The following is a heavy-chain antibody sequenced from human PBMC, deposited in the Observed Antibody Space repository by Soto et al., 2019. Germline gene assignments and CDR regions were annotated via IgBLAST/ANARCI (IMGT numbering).Heavy chain of an antibody. CDR2: ISSSNSYT. V-gene: IGHV3-11*03. J-gene: IGHJ4*02. D-gene: IGHD1-26*01. CDR3: AGYLGATTHANDRTRAFDY. CDR1: GFTFSDYN. Sequence: GGSLRLSCAASGFTFSDYNMNWIRQAPGKGLEWVSYISSSNSYTNYADSVKGRFTISRDNAKSSLYLQMNSLRAEDTAVYYCAGYLGATTHANDRTRAFDYWGQGTLVTVSS.